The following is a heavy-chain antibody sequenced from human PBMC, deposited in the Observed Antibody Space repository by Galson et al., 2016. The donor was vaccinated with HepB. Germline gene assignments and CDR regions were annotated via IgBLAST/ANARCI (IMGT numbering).Heavy chain of an antibody. V-gene: IGHV3-48*04. CDR2: ITTSGSNI. J-gene: IGHJ3*02. D-gene: IGHD1-26*01. CDR3: ARDRIVGAEVYSDAFDI. CDR1: GFTFSSYS. Sequence: SLRLSCAASGFTFSSYSMNWVRQAPGKGLEWVSYITTSGSNIDYGDSVKGRFTISRDNAKNSLYLQMNSLRAEDTAVYYCARDRIVGAEVYSDAFDIWGQGTMVTVSS.